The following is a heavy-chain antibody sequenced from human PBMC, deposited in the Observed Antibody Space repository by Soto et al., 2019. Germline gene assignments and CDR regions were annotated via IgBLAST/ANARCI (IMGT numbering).Heavy chain of an antibody. J-gene: IGHJ4*02. V-gene: IGHV2-5*02. CDR3: AQEGGGVAGFDY. CDR1: GFSLSTSGVG. D-gene: IGHD6-19*01. Sequence: QITLKESGPTLVKPTQTLTLTCTFSGFSLSTSGVGLAWIRQPPGQALEWLALIYWDVEKRYSPALKSSLTITKDTTKNQVVLTMTSMDPGDTATYYCAQEGGGVAGFDYCGQGTLVTVSS. CDR2: IYWDVEK.